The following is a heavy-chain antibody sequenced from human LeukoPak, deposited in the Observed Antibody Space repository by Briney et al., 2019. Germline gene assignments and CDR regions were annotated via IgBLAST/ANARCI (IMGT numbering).Heavy chain of an antibody. CDR3: ARDLTIHYYGSGKSTTN. Sequence: GRSLRLSCTASGFTFSSYWMSWVLQAPGKGLEWVANIKNDGSDKYYVDSVKGRFTISRDNAKNSLYLQMNSLRADDTAVYHCARDLTIHYYGSGKSTTNWGQGTLVTVSS. CDR2: IKNDGSDK. J-gene: IGHJ4*02. D-gene: IGHD3-10*01. V-gene: IGHV3-7*01. CDR1: GFTFSSYW.